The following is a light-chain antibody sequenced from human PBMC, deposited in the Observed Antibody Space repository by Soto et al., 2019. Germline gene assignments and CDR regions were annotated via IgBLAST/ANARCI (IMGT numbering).Light chain of an antibody. CDR2: GVN. CDR1: GRDIGAYDY. J-gene: IGLJ1*01. Sequence: QSVLTQPASASGSPGQSITISCTGSGRDIGAYDYVSWYQQHPGKAPKLLIYGVNNRPSGVSYRFSASKSAFTASLTISGLQAEDEAHYYCSSYTTSYFYVFGPGTKGTVL. V-gene: IGLV2-14*01. CDR3: SSYTTSYFYV.